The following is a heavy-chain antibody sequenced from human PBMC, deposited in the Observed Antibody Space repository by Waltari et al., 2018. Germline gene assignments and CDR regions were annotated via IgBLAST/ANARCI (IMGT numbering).Heavy chain of an antibody. CDR2: INPSGGST. CDR1: GYTFTSYY. J-gene: IGHJ4*02. Sequence: QVQLVQSGAEVKKPGASVTVSCKASGYTFTSYYLHWLRQAPGQGLEWMGIINPSGGSTSYAQKFQGRVTMTRDTSTSTVYMELSSLRSEDTAVYYCARDLYSGSYYFDYWGQGTLVTVSS. D-gene: IGHD1-26*01. CDR3: ARDLYSGSYYFDY. V-gene: IGHV1-46*01.